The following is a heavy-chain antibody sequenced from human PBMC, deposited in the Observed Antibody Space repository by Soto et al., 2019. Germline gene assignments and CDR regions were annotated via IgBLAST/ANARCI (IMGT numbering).Heavy chain of an antibody. CDR2: MNPNSGNT. J-gene: IGHJ6*02. V-gene: IGHV1-8*01. Sequence: VASVKVSCKASGYTFTSYDINSVRQATGQGLEWMGWMNPNSGNTGYAQKFQGRVTMTRNTSISTAYMELSSLRSEDTAVYYCARGHYDVWSGHNYGMDVWGQGTTVTVSS. CDR1: GYTFTSYD. CDR3: ARGHYDVWSGHNYGMDV. D-gene: IGHD3-3*01.